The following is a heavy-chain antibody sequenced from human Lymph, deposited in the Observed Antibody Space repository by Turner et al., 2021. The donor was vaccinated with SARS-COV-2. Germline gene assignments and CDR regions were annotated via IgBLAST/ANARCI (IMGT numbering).Heavy chain of an antibody. V-gene: IGHV3-30*04. CDR1: GFTFSTYA. CDR2: ISYDGSNK. CDR3: ARYGSGGYFYYGLDV. J-gene: IGHJ6*02. Sequence: QVQLVESGGGVVQPGRSLRLSCAASGFTFSTYAIRWVRQAAGKGLEWVAVISYDGSNKYYADSVKGRFTISRDNSKNTLYLQMNSLRAEDTAVYYCARYGSGGYFYYGLDVWGQGTTVTVSS. D-gene: IGHD3-10*01.